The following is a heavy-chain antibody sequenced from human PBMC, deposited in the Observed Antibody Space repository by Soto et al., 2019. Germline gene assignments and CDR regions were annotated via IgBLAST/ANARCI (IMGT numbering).Heavy chain of an antibody. CDR2: INIAGET. CDR1: GFTFSSYD. D-gene: IGHD6-13*01. Sequence: GGSLRLSCTASGFTFSSYDMHWVRHVAGKGLEWVSAINIAGETFQPDSLKGRFTISRENARNSLYLQMDSLRAEDTAVYYCARERDSYSDPWQGLNYWGQGTMVTVSS. CDR3: ARERDSYSDPWQGLNY. J-gene: IGHJ4*02. V-gene: IGHV3-13*01.